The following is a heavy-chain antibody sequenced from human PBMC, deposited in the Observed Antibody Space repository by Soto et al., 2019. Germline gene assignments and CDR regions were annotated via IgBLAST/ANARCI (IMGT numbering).Heavy chain of an antibody. J-gene: IGHJ6*02. CDR2: ISAYNGNT. CDR3: AITPPYCSGGSCYVYYYYGMDV. D-gene: IGHD2-15*01. CDR1: GYTFTSYG. V-gene: IGHV1-18*01. Sequence: QVQLVQSGAEVKKPGASVKVSCKASGYTFTSYGISWVRQAPGQGLEWMGWISAYNGNTNYAQKLQGRVTMTTDTSTSTAYMELRSLRSDDTAVYYCAITPPYCSGGSCYVYYYYGMDVWGQGTTVTVSS.